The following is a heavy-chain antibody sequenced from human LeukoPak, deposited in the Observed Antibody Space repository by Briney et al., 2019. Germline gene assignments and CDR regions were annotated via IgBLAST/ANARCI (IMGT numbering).Heavy chain of an antibody. CDR2: INSDGSST. CDR3: ARIGSSGVDY. CDR1: GFTFSSYW. Sequence: GGSLRLSCAASGFTFSSYWMHWVRQAPGKGLVWVSRINSDGSSTRYADFVKGRFTISRDNAKNTVHLQMNSLRAEDTALYYCARIGSSGVDYWGQGTLVTVSS. D-gene: IGHD6-19*01. J-gene: IGHJ4*02. V-gene: IGHV3-74*01.